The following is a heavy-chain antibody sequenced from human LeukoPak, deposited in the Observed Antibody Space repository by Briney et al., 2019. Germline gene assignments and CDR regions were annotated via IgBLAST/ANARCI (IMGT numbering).Heavy chain of an antibody. CDR3: ARDIKGIAVAGFDY. CDR1: GFTISNYG. V-gene: IGHV3-33*08. Sequence: GGSLRLSCAASGFTISNYGMHWVRQAPGKGLEWVAVIWYDGSNKYYADSAKGRFTISRDNSKNTLYLQMNSLRAEDTAVYYCARDIKGIAVAGFDYWGQGTLVTVSS. CDR2: IWYDGSNK. J-gene: IGHJ4*02. D-gene: IGHD6-19*01.